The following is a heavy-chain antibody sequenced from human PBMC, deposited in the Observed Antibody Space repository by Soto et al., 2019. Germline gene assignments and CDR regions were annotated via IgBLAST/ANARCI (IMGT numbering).Heavy chain of an antibody. CDR1: GRTFSSYA. Sequence: ASGKVSCKASGRTFSSYAISWVRQAPGQGLEWMGGIIPIFGTANYAQKFQGRVTITADKSTSTAYMELSSLRSEDTAVYYCAREDMVRGVISAYYGMDVWGQGTTVTVSS. J-gene: IGHJ6*02. CDR2: IIPIFGTA. CDR3: AREDMVRGVISAYYGMDV. D-gene: IGHD3-10*01. V-gene: IGHV1-69*06.